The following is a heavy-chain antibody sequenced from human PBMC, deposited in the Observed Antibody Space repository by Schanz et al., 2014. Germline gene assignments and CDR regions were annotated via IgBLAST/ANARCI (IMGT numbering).Heavy chain of an antibody. CDR1: GFTFSTHA. D-gene: IGHD3-10*01. J-gene: IGHJ5*01. CDR3: AKQHIVRGVSYRNWFVS. V-gene: IGHV3-30*18. CDR2: VSSDGNND. Sequence: VQLVESGGGVVQPGRSLRLSCAASGFTFSTHAMHWVRQAPGKGLEWVALVSSDGNNDYYTDSVKGRFTISRDNSKNTVHLQMNSLRAEDTAVYYCAKQHIVRGVSYRNWFVSWGQGTLVTVSS.